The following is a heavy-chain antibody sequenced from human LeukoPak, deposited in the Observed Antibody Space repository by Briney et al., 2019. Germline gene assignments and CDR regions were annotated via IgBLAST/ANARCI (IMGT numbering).Heavy chain of an antibody. Sequence: GESPKIPCKGPGNSFTTYFIGWGRQMPGKGLEGVGVIYPGDSDTIYSPSFEGQLTISADKSISTAYLEWRSLKASDTAMYYCVRGGETASVFDYWGQGTLVTVSS. CDR3: VRGGETASVFDY. CDR2: IYPGDSDT. CDR1: GNSFTTYF. J-gene: IGHJ4*02. D-gene: IGHD3-16*01. V-gene: IGHV5-51*01.